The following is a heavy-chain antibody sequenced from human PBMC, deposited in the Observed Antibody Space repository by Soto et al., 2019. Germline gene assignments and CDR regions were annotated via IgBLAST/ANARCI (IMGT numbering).Heavy chain of an antibody. CDR3: ARGGASSLPFDY. CDR1: GVSISSHY. V-gene: IGHV4-59*11. CDR2: LSYTGDT. J-gene: IGHJ4*02. D-gene: IGHD6-13*01. Sequence: QVQLQESGPGLVKPSETLSLICTVSGVSISSHYWSWIRQPPGKGLEWIGYLSYTGDTSYNPSLKRRVGSSLGTSKNQCSLKLTSVTAADTAVYYCARGGASSLPFDYWGQGALVTVSS.